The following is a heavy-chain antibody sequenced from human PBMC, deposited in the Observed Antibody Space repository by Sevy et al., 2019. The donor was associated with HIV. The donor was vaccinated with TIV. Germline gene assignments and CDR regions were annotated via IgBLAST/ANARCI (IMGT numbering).Heavy chain of an antibody. CDR1: GFTFSDYY. CDR2: ISGSDGTT. CDR3: ARDHVKDGDLGDYYYFAMHV. V-gene: IGHV3-11*01. Sequence: GGSLRLSCAASGFTFSDYYMSWIRQAPGKGLEWLSYISGSDGTTYYADSVKGRFTISRDNAKNSLYLQMNSLRAEDTAVYYCARDHVKDGDLGDYYYFAMHVWGQGTTVTVSS. J-gene: IGHJ6*02. D-gene: IGHD4-17*01.